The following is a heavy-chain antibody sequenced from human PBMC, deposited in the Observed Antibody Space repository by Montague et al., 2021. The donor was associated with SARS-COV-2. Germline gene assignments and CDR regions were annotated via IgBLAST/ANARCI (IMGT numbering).Heavy chain of an antibody. D-gene: IGHD3-10*01. Sequence: CAISGDSVSSNSAAWNWIRQSPSRGLEWLGRTYYRSKWYNDYAVSVRSRITINPDTSKNPLSLQLNSVTAADTAVYYCASRGAGWFGSNPERFDYWGQGTLVTVSS. V-gene: IGHV6-1*01. J-gene: IGHJ4*02. CDR2: TYYRSKWYN. CDR3: ASRGAGWFGSNPERFDY. CDR1: GDSVSSNSAA.